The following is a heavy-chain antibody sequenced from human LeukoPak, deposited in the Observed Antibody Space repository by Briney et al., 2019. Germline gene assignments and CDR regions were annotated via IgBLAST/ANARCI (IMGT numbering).Heavy chain of an antibody. CDR3: ARVGVPYDSSGSLDY. Sequence: VASVKVSCKASGYTLTSYYMHWVRQAPGQGLEWMGIINPSGGSTSYAQKFQGRVTMTRDTSTSTVYMELSSLRSEDTAVYYCARVGVPYDSSGSLDYWGQGTLVTVSS. J-gene: IGHJ4*02. D-gene: IGHD3-22*01. V-gene: IGHV1-46*01. CDR1: GYTLTSYY. CDR2: INPSGGST.